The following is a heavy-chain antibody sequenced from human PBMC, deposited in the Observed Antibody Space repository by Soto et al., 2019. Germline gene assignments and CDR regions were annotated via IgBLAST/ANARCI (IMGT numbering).Heavy chain of an antibody. CDR2: VSHDGGT. CDR3: ARGQLVWYGDLTPYHRDMDV. CDR1: GGSFDDFY. Sequence: QVQLQQWGAGLLRPSETLSLTCAFYGGSFDDFYWSWVRQSPGKGLEWVGEVSHDGGTNYSPSLGSRVSTSVDTSKNQLSLQLRSVTAADTGLYYCARGQLVWYGDLTPYHRDMDVWGQGTTVTVSS. V-gene: IGHV4-34*02. D-gene: IGHD3-10*01. J-gene: IGHJ6*02.